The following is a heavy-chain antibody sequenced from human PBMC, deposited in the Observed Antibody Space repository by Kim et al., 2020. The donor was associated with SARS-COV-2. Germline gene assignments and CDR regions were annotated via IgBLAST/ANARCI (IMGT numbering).Heavy chain of an antibody. CDR2: GSEK. CDR3: ASTQTFDY. V-gene: IGHV3-7*01. J-gene: IGHJ4*02. Sequence: GSEKNFVDSVKGRFTISRDNAKNSLYLQMNSLRVEDTAVYYCASTQTFDYLGQGNLVTISS.